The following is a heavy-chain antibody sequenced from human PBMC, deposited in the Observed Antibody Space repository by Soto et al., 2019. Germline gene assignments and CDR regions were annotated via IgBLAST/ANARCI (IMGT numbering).Heavy chain of an antibody. D-gene: IGHD3-10*01. J-gene: IGHJ6*02. CDR1: GVTCSSYC. CDR2: ISYDGSNK. Sequence: SLRLSCAASGVTCSSYCMHWVRQAPGKGLEWVAVISYDGSNKYYADSVKGRFTISRDNSKNTLYLQMNSLRAEDTAVYYGARAGVNMVRGVISHHHYGKDVRGQGRTVAVCS. CDR3: ARAGVNMVRGVISHHHYGKDV. V-gene: IGHV3-30*03.